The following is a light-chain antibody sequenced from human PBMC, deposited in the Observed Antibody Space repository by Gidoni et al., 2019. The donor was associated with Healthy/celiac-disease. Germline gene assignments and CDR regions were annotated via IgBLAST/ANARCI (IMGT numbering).Light chain of an antibody. J-gene: IGKJ4*01. CDR3: QQRSNWPPFT. Sequence: EIVLTQSPATLSLSPGERATLSCRASQGVSSYLAWYQQKPGQAPRLLIYDASNRATGIPARFSGSGSGTDFTLTISSLEPEDFAVYYCQQRSNWPPFTFGGGTKVEIK. CDR2: DAS. CDR1: QGVSSY. V-gene: IGKV3-11*01.